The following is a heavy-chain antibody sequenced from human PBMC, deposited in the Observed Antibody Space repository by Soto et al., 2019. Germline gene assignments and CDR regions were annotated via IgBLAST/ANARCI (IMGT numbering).Heavy chain of an antibody. Sequence: QVQLVQSGAEVKKPGASVKVSCKASGYTFTSYDINWVRQATGQGLEWMGWMNPNSGNTGYARKFQGRVTMTRNTSISTAYMELSSLRSEDTAVYYCARMAYYESSVSPNWFDPWGQGTLVTVSS. CDR2: MNPNSGNT. CDR1: GYTFTSYD. CDR3: ARMAYYESSVSPNWFDP. V-gene: IGHV1-8*01. J-gene: IGHJ5*02. D-gene: IGHD3-22*01.